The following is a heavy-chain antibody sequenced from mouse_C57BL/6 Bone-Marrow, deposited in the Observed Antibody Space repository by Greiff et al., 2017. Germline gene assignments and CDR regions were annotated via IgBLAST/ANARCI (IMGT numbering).Heavy chain of an antibody. Sequence: VQLQQPGAELVKPGASVKLSCKASGYTFTSYWMHWVKQRPGQGLEWIGEIDPSDSYTNYNQKFKGKATLTVDTSSSTAYMQLSSLTSEDSAVYYCAPAYWGQGTLVTVSA. CDR1: GYTFTSYW. V-gene: IGHV1-50*01. CDR2: IDPSDSYT. J-gene: IGHJ3*01. CDR3: APAY.